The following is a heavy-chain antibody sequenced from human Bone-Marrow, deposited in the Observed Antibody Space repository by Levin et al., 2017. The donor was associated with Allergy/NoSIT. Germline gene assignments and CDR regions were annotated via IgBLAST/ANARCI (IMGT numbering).Heavy chain of an antibody. Sequence: PSETLSLTCTMYGGSITANYWTWIRQPPGRGLEWIGEISHSGSANYSPSLKSRVTMSVDTSKSRFSLNLTSVTAADTAVYYCAQRDCSTGLCARQFWGQGTLITVSS. V-gene: IGHV4-34*01. D-gene: IGHD2-8*01. CDR3: AQRDCSTGLCARQF. J-gene: IGHJ4*02. CDR1: GGSITANY. CDR2: ISHSGSA.